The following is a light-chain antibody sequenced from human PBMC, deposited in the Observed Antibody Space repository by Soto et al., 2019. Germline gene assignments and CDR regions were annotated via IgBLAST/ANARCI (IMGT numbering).Light chain of an antibody. V-gene: IGKV1-39*01. Sequence: IQMTHSPSSLSASVGDRVAITCRASQSIANYLNWYQQKPGKAPKLLIYAASTLESGVPSRFSGSGSGKDFTLTISSLQPEDFATHYCQQSYNNLKTFGQGIKVEIX. CDR2: AAS. CDR1: QSIANY. CDR3: QQSYNNLKT. J-gene: IGKJ1*01.